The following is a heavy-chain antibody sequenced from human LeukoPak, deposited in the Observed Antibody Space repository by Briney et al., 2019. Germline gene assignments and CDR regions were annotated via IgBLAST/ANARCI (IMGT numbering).Heavy chain of an antibody. CDR1: GGSIRSYY. Sequence: SETLSLTCTVSGGSIRSYYWSWIRQPPGKGLEWIGYIYYSGSTNYNPSLKSRVTISVDTSKNQFSLKLSSVTAADTAVYYCARMVPYWYFDLWGRGTLVTVSS. J-gene: IGHJ2*01. CDR3: ARMVPYWYFDL. CDR2: IYYSGST. V-gene: IGHV4-59*08. D-gene: IGHD3-10*01.